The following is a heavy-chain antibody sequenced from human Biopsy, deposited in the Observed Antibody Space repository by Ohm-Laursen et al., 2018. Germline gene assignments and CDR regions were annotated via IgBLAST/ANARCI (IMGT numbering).Heavy chain of an antibody. J-gene: IGHJ4*02. CDR1: GFSFDNYA. CDR2: ISGSGGST. D-gene: IGHD2-2*02. CDR3: AKGGYCTTTSCYMDVDY. Sequence: SLRLSCTASGFSFDNYAMNWVRQAPGKGLEWVSTISGSGGSTYYADSVKGRFTIPRDASKNTLYLLMNSLRAEDTAMYYCAKGGYCTTTSCYMDVDYWGQGTLVTVSS. V-gene: IGHV3-23*01.